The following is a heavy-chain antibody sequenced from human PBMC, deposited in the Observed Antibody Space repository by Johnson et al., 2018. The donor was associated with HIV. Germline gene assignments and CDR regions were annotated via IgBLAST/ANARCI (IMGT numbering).Heavy chain of an antibody. J-gene: IGHJ3*02. CDR2: ISYDGSNK. V-gene: IGHV3-30*04. CDR1: GFTFSSFA. CDR3: ARGGYYDSSGSAFDI. D-gene: IGHD3-22*01. Sequence: QVQLVESGGGLVQPGRSLRLSCAASGFTFSSFALHWVRQAPGKGLEWVALISYDGSNKYYADSVKGRFTISRDNSKNTLYLQMNSLRAEDTAVYYCARGGYYDSSGSAFDIWGQGTMVTVSS.